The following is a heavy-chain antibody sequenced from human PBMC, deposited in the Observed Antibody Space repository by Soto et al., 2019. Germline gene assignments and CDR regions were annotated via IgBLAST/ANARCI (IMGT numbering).Heavy chain of an antibody. CDR3: ARGRYGDY. Sequence: QVHLVQSGAEVKKPGASVKVSCQGSGYAFTTYGITWVRQAPGQGIEWMGWISAHNGNTNYAQKLQGRGTVTRDPSTSTAYMELRSLRYDDTAVYYCARGRYGDYWGQGALVTVSS. CDR2: ISAHNGNT. CDR1: GYAFTTYG. V-gene: IGHV1-18*01. D-gene: IGHD1-1*01. J-gene: IGHJ4*02.